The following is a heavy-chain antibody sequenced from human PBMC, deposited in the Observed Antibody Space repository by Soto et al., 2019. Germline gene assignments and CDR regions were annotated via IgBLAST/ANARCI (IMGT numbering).Heavy chain of an antibody. J-gene: IGHJ5*02. Sequence: SVKVSCKASGYTFTSYGISWVRQAPGQGLEWMGGIIPIFGTANYAQKFQGRVTITADESTSTAYMELSSLRSEDTAVYYCAKENGGGSLANWFDPWGQGTLVTVSS. V-gene: IGHV1-69*13. CDR3: AKENGGGSLANWFDP. D-gene: IGHD1-26*01. CDR1: GYTFTSYG. CDR2: IIPIFGTA.